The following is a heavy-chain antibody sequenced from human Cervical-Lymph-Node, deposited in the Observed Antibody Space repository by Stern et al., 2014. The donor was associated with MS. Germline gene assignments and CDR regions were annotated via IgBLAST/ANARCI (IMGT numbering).Heavy chain of an antibody. CDR1: GVNFTNYG. CDR3: ARDSEDPLDY. Sequence: QVQLVQSGGGVVQPGRSLRLSCAASGVNFTNYGIHWVRQAPGKGLEWVGVTWFDGSDKYYADSVKGRFTISRDNSQNTVYLQMNSLRGEDTAMYYCARDSEDPLDYWGQGTLVTVSS. J-gene: IGHJ4*02. V-gene: IGHV3-33*01. D-gene: IGHD2-15*01. CDR2: TWFDGSDK.